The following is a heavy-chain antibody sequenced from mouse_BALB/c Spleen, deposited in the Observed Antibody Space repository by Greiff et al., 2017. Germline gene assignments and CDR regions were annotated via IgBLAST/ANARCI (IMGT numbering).Heavy chain of an antibody. CDR2: ISSGSSTD. V-gene: IGHV5-17*02. Sequence: DVHLVESGGGLVQPGGSRKLSCAASGFTFSSFGMHWVRQAPEKGLEWVAYISSGSSTDYYADTVKGRFTISRDNPKNTLFLQMTSLRSEDTAMYYCARTPGDWYFDDWGEGTTVTVSS. CDR1: GFTFSSFG. CDR3: ARTPGDWYFDD. J-gene: IGHJ1*01.